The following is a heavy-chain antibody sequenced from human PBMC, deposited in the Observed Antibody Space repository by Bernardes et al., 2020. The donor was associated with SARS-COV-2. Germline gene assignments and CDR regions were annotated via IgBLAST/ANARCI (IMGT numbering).Heavy chain of an antibody. J-gene: IGHJ4*02. CDR3: ATASTTVTPVDY. V-gene: IGHV1-8*01. CDR1: GYTFTSYD. CDR2: MNPNSGNT. D-gene: IGHD4-17*01. Sequence: ASVKVSCKASGYTFTSYDINWVRQATGQGLEWMGWMNPNSGNTGYAQKFQGRVTMTRNTSISTAYMELSSLRSEDTAVYYCATASTTVTPVDYWGQGTLVTVSS.